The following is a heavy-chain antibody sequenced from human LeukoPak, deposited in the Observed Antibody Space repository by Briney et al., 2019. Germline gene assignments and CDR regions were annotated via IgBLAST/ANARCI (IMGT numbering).Heavy chain of an antibody. CDR2: MNPNSGNT. CDR1: GYTFTSYD. J-gene: IGHJ4*02. V-gene: IGHV1-8*01. CDR3: ARGGEGLYYFDY. Sequence: ASVKVSCKASGYTFTSYDINWVRQATGQGLEWMGWMNPNSGNTGYAQKFQGRVTMTRNTSISTTYMELSSLRSEDTAVYYCARGGEGLYYFDYWGQGTLVTVSS. D-gene: IGHD3-16*01.